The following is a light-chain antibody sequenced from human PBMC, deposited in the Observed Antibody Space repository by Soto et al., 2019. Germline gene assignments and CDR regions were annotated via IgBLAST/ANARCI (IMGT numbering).Light chain of an antibody. V-gene: IGKV1-39*01. J-gene: IGKJ1*01. CDR1: QSISSY. CDR2: AAS. CDR3: QQSLISPRT. Sequence: IQMTQSPSSLSASVGDRVTITCRASQSISSYLNWYQQKPGTAPKLLIYAASILQSGVPSRFSGSGSGTDFTLTIGSLQPEDFAVYYCQQSLISPRTFGQGTKVDIK.